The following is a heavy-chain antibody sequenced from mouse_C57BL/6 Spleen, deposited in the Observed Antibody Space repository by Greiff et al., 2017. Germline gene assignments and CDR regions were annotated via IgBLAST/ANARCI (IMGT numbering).Heavy chain of an antibody. CDR2: INPNNGGT. Sequence: EVQLQQPGPELVKPGASVKIPCKASGYTFTDYNMDWVKQSHGKSLEWIGDINPNNGGTIYNQKFKGKATLTVDKSSSTAYMELRSLTSEDTAVYYCARSTLLRYYFDYWGQGTTLTVSS. V-gene: IGHV1-18*01. J-gene: IGHJ2*01. CDR1: GYTFTDYN. CDR3: ARSTLLRYYFDY.